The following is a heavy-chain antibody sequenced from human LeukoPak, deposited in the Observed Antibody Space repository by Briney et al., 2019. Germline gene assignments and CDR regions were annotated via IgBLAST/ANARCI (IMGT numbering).Heavy chain of an antibody. CDR2: ISSFSSTI. J-gene: IGHJ4*02. D-gene: IGHD2-2*01. Sequence: GGSLRLSCAASGFTFSSYSMNWVRQAPGKGLEWVSYISSFSSTIYYADSVKGRFTISRDNAKNSLYLQMNSLRAEDTAVYYCAGVMGRYCSSNSCYVDYWGQGTLVTVSS. V-gene: IGHV3-48*01. CDR1: GFTFSSYS. CDR3: AGVMGRYCSSNSCYVDY.